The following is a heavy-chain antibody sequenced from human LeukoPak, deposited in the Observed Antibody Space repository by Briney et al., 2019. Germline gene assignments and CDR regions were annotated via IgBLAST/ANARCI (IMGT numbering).Heavy chain of an antibody. Sequence: SETLSLTCVVSGDSFSRYYWSWIRQPAGKGLEWIGQIYASGSTIYNPSLASRVTLSIDTSQKQFSLKVRSVTAVDTAVYYCAGRDHTTGWSFDYWGQGSQVIVSS. V-gene: IGHV4-4*07. CDR2: IYASGST. CDR1: GDSFSRYY. J-gene: IGHJ4*02. CDR3: AGRDHTTGWSFDY. D-gene: IGHD6-19*01.